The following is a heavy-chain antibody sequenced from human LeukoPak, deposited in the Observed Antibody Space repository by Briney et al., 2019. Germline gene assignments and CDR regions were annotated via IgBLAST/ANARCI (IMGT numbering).Heavy chain of an antibody. D-gene: IGHD4-11*01. J-gene: IGHJ4*02. CDR1: GGSISSSSYY. CDR2: IYTSGST. Sequence: SETLSLTCTVSGGSISSSSYYWGWIRQPPGKGLEWIGRIYTSGSTNYNPSLKSRVTMSVDTSKNQFSLKLSSVTAADTAVYYCARAQYSNSVRFDYWGQGTLVTVSS. V-gene: IGHV4-39*07. CDR3: ARAQYSNSVRFDY.